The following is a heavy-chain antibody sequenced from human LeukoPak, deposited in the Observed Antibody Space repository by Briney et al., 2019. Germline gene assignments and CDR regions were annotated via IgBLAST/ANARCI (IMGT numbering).Heavy chain of an antibody. J-gene: IGHJ4*02. V-gene: IGHV3-33*01. CDR1: GFTFSTFG. CDR2: IQSDGSRQ. CDR3: ARDREYGSYSIDY. D-gene: IGHD1-26*01. Sequence: GGSLRLSCATAGFTFSTFGIHWGRQTPGKGLEWAAAIQSDGSRQYYGDSVKGRFTISRDNSKNTLYLQMNSLRAADTAVYYCARDREYGSYSIDYWGQGTLVTVSS.